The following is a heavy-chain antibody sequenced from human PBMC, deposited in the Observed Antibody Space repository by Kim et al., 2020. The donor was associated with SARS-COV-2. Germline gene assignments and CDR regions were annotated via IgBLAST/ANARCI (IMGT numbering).Heavy chain of an antibody. V-gene: IGHV3-7*03. CDR2: INQDGSQT. CDR1: GFTLSSYW. D-gene: IGHD2-2*01. J-gene: IGHJ4*02. Sequence: GGSLRLSCAASGFTLSSYWMSWVRQTPGKGLEWVANINQDGSQTYYVDSVKGRFTISRDNAKKSLYLQMNSLRAEDTAVYYCAKTGRLGTTDYRGQGTLV. CDR3: AKTGRLGTTDY.